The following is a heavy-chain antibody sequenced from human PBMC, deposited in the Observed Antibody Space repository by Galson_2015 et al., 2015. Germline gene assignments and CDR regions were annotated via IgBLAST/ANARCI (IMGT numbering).Heavy chain of an antibody. CDR1: GFTFDDYA. CDR3: AKDIESTIFGVEGWFDP. Sequence: SLRLSCAASGFTFDDYAMHWVRQAPGKGLEWVSGISWNSGSIGYADSVKGRFTISRDNAKNSLYLQMNSLGAEDTALYYCAKDIESTIFGVEGWFDPWGQGTLVTVSS. CDR2: ISWNSGSI. V-gene: IGHV3-9*01. J-gene: IGHJ5*02. D-gene: IGHD3-3*01.